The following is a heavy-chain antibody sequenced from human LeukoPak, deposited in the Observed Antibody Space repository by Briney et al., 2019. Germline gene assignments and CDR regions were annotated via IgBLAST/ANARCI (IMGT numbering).Heavy chain of an antibody. CDR1: GFTLSSRW. V-gene: IGHV3-74*01. Sequence: PGGSLRLSCAASGFTLSSRWMHWVRQAPGKGLVWVSRLSPDGSYTNYADSVKGRFTISRDNAKNTLYLQMNSLRGEDTAVYYCVRDRGWNVFDSWGQGTLVTVSS. CDR3: VRDRGWNVFDS. D-gene: IGHD1-1*01. J-gene: IGHJ4*02. CDR2: LSPDGSYT.